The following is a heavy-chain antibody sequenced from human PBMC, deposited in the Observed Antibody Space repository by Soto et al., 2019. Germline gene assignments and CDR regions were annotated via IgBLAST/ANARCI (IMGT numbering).Heavy chain of an antibody. Sequence: GGSLRLSCAASGFTFSSYSMNWVRQAPGKGLEWVSSISSSSSYIYYADSVKGRFTISRDNAKNSLYLQMNSLRAEDTAVYYCASESTGDSDAFDIWGQGTMVTVSS. V-gene: IGHV3-21*01. J-gene: IGHJ3*02. CDR3: ASESTGDSDAFDI. CDR1: GFTFSSYS. D-gene: IGHD7-27*01. CDR2: ISSSSSYI.